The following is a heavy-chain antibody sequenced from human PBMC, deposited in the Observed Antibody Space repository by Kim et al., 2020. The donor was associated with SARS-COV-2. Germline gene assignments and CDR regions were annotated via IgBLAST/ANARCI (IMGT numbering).Heavy chain of an antibody. CDR3: ARPGVLRFAESYFDY. D-gene: IGHD3-10*01. V-gene: IGHV4-39*01. CDR1: GDSISSSSYY. J-gene: IGHJ4*02. Sequence: SETLSLTCTVSGDSISSSSYYWGWIRQPPGKGLEWIGSVYYSGSTCYNPSLKSRVTISVDTSNNQFSLKLNSVTAADTAVYYCARPGVLRFAESYFDYWGQGTLVTVSS. CDR2: VYYSGST.